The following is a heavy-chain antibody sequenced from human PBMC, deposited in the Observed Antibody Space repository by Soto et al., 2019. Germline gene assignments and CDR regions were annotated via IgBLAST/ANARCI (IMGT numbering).Heavy chain of an antibody. CDR1: GFTFSSYG. J-gene: IGHJ3*02. Sequence: QVQLVESGGGVVQPGRSLRLSCAASGFTFSSYGMHWVRQAPGKGLEWVAVISYDGSNKYYADSVKGRFTISRDNSKNTLYLQMNSLRAEDTAVYYCAKPDYGGNGDDAFDIWGQGTMVTVYS. V-gene: IGHV3-30*18. CDR2: ISYDGSNK. CDR3: AKPDYGGNGDDAFDI. D-gene: IGHD4-17*01.